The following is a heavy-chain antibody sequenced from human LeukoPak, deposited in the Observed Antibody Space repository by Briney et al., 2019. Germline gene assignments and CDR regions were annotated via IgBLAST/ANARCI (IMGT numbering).Heavy chain of an antibody. D-gene: IGHD3-22*01. J-gene: IGHJ3*02. CDR2: IYSSGIT. CDR3: ARAGHWGAQYSHGSGYSDAFDI. Sequence: PSETLCLTCIDSGGSISSYYWSWIRQPPGEGLERIGNIYSSGITNYNPSLKSRVTISMDTSKNQFSLKLSSVTAADTAVYYCARAGHWGAQYSHGSGYSDAFDIWGQGTMVTVSS. CDR1: GGSISSYY. V-gene: IGHV4-59*13.